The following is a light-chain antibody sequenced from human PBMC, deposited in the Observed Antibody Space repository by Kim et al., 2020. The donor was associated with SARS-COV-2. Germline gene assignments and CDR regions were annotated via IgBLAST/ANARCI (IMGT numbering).Light chain of an antibody. CDR3: LHYMESHLLT. Sequence: EIVVTQSPATLSVSPGERVTLSCRTSQSVNKNLSWYQQKPGPAPRVLIFSASARATGIPARFSGSGCGAEFTLTISSLQSEDFAVYYCLHYMESHLLTFG. J-gene: IGKJ2*01. CDR2: SAS. V-gene: IGKV3-15*01. CDR1: QSVNKN.